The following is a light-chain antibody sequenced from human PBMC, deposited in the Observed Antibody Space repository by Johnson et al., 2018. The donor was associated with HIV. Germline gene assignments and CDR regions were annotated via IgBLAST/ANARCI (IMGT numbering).Light chain of an antibody. CDR3: GTWDSSLTVGV. V-gene: IGLV1-51*02. CDR1: SSNIGNNY. CDR2: EDN. J-gene: IGLJ1*01. Sequence: QSVLTQPPSVSAAPGQKVTISCSGSSSNIGNNYVSWYRQLPGTAPKVLIYEDNKRPSGIPDRFSGSKSGTSAALDIAGLQTGDEADYYCGTWDSSLTVGVFVSGTKVTVL.